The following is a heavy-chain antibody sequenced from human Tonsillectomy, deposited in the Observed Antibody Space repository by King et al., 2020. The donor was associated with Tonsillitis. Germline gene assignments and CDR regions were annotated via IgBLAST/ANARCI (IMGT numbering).Heavy chain of an antibody. J-gene: IGHJ4*02. CDR1: EFIFTNYS. CDR3: ARVEAAAKSYYFDY. V-gene: IGHV3-30*04. CDR2: ISHNGAKE. Sequence: QLVQSGGGVVQPGRSLRLSCAASEFIFTNYSLHWVRQAPGKGLEWVAVISHNGAKEYYADSVEGRFTISRDNSKNTLYLQMNSLGAEDTAVYYCARVEAAAKSYYFDYWGQGALVTVSS. D-gene: IGHD2-15*01.